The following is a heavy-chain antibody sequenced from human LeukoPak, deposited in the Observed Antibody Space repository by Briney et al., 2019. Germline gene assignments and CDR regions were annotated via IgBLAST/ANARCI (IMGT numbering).Heavy chain of an antibody. V-gene: IGHV3-33*06. D-gene: IGHD6-19*01. CDR3: AKAVDSRGYSSGWYY. Sequence: PGGSLRLSCAASGFTFSSYGMHWVRQAPGKGLEWVAVIWYDGSNKYYADSVKGRFTISRDNSKNTLYLQMNSLRAEDTAVYYCAKAVDSRGYSSGWYYWGQGTLVTVSS. J-gene: IGHJ4*02. CDR2: IWYDGSNK. CDR1: GFTFSSYG.